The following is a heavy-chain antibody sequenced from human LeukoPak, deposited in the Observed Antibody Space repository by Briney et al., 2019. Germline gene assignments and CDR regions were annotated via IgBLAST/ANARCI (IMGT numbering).Heavy chain of an antibody. CDR2: IRYDGSNK. CDR1: GFTFSSYG. Sequence: PGGSLRLSCAASGFTFSSYGMHWVRQAPGKGLEWVAFIRYDGSNKYYADSVKGRFTISRDNSKNTLYLQMNSLRADDTAMYYCATYPGPTIQGSFDYWGQGTLVTVSS. J-gene: IGHJ4*02. V-gene: IGHV3-30*02. D-gene: IGHD5-18*01. CDR3: ATYPGPTIQGSFDY.